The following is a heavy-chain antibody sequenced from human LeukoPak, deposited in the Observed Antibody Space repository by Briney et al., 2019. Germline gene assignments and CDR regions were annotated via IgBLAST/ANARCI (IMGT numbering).Heavy chain of an antibody. D-gene: IGHD3-9*01. CDR1: GFTFSSYD. J-gene: IGHJ4*02. CDR2: ISSSSSYI. CDR3: AREKTFYNILTGYKRGGYYFDY. V-gene: IGHV3-21*01. Sequence: PGGSLRLSCAASGFTFSSYDMNWVRQAPGKGLEWVSSISSSSSYIYYADSVKGRFTISRDNAKNSLYLQMNSLRAEDTAVYYCAREKTFYNILTGYKRGGYYFDYWGQGILVTVSS.